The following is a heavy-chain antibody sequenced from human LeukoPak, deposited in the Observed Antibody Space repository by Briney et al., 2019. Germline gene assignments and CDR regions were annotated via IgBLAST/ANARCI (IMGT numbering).Heavy chain of an antibody. J-gene: IGHJ3*02. V-gene: IGHV3-21*01. CDR3: ARDPPTYYYDSSGYDAFDI. D-gene: IGHD3-22*01. Sequence: GGSLRLSCAASGFTFSSYSMNWVRQAPGKGLEWVSSISSSSSYIYYADSVKGRFTISRDNAENSLYLQMNSLRAEDTAVYYCARDPPTYYYDSSGYDAFDIWGQGTMVTVSS. CDR2: ISSSSSYI. CDR1: GFTFSSYS.